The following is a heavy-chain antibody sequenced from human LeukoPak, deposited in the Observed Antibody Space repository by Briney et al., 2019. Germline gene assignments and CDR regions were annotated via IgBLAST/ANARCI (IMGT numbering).Heavy chain of an antibody. CDR2: INHSGST. D-gene: IGHD3-9*01. CDR1: GGSFSGYY. J-gene: IGHJ5*02. Sequence: TSETLSLTCAVYGGSFSGYYWSWIRQPPGKGLEWIGEINHSGSTNYNPSLKSRVTISVDTSKNQFSLKLSSVTAADTAVYYCARQGDILTGYRFDPWGQGTLVTVSS. V-gene: IGHV4-34*01. CDR3: ARQGDILTGYRFDP.